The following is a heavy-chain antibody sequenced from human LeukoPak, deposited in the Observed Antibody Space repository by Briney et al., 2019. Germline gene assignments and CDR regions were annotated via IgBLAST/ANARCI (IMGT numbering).Heavy chain of an antibody. J-gene: IGHJ5*02. CDR1: GFTFSSYG. D-gene: IGHD1-7*01. Sequence: GGSLRLSCAASGFTFSSYGMHWVRQAPGKGLEWVAFIRYDGSNKYYADSVKGRFTISRDNAKNSLYLQMNSLRAEDTAVYYCARESITGTIAPSPWGQGTLVTVSS. CDR3: ARESITGTIAPSP. CDR2: IRYDGSNK. V-gene: IGHV3-30*02.